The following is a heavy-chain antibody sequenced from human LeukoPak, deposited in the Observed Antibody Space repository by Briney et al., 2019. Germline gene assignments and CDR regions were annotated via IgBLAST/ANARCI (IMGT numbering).Heavy chain of an antibody. Sequence: GGSLRLSCAASGFIFSSYWMSWVRQAPGKGLEWVANIKKDGSEKYYVDSVKGRFTISRDNAKNSLYLQMNSLRAEDTAVYYCARDHRITIPDAFDIWGQGTMVTVSS. D-gene: IGHD3-9*01. CDR1: GFIFSSYW. V-gene: IGHV3-7*01. J-gene: IGHJ3*02. CDR3: ARDHRITIPDAFDI. CDR2: IKKDGSEK.